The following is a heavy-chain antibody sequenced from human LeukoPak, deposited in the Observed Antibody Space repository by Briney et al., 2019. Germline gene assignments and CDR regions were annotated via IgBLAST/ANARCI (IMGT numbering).Heavy chain of an antibody. CDR2: MDPDGAT. V-gene: IGHV3-53*01. CDR3: TKANFDH. Sequence: GGSLRLSCAVSDFTVSANYMNWVRQAPGKELEWVSFMDPDGATSYADSVKGRFTISRDDSKNVLLLQMNSLRVEDTAMYYCTKANFDHWGQGTMGTVSS. CDR1: DFTVSANY. J-gene: IGHJ3*01.